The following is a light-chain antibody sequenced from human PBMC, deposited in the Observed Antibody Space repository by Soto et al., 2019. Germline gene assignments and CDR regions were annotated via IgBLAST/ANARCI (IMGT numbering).Light chain of an antibody. J-gene: IGKJ4*01. V-gene: IGKV3-15*01. Sequence: EIVMTQSPATLSVSPGERATLSCRASQGLSSNLAWYQQKPGQAPRLLIYGASTRATGIPARFSGSGSGTEFTLTISSLQSEEFAVYYCQQYNNWPLTFGGGTKVEIK. CDR3: QQYNNWPLT. CDR2: GAS. CDR1: QGLSSN.